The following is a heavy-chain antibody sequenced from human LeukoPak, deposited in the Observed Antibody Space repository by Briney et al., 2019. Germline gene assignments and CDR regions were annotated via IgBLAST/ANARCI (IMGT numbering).Heavy chain of an antibody. V-gene: IGHV4-39*01. Sequence: SETLSPTCTVSGGSISSSSYYWGWIRQPPGKGLEWIGSIYYSGSTYYNPSLKSRVTISVDTSKNQFSLKLSSVTAADTAVYYCARTNYYDSSGPSPDAFDIWGQGTMVTVSS. D-gene: IGHD3-22*01. CDR3: ARTNYYDSSGPSPDAFDI. CDR2: IYYSGST. J-gene: IGHJ3*02. CDR1: GGSISSSSYY.